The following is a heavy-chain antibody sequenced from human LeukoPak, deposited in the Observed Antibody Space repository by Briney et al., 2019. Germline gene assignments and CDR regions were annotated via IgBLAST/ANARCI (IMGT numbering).Heavy chain of an antibody. CDR1: GGSISSSSYY. V-gene: IGHV4-39*07. J-gene: IGHJ3*02. CDR2: IYYSGST. D-gene: IGHD3-9*01. Sequence: PSETLSLTCTVSGGSISSSSYYWGWIRQPPGKGLEWIGSIYYSGSTYYNPSLKSRVTTSVDTSKNQFSLKLSSVTAADTAVYYCARTPLDYDILTGDDAFDIWGQGTMVTVSS. CDR3: ARTPLDYDILTGDDAFDI.